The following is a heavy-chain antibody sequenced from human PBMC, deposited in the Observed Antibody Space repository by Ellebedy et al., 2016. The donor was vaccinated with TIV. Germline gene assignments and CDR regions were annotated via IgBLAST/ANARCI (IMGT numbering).Heavy chain of an antibody. J-gene: IGHJ4*02. CDR3: ARAKAGTGSSDY. Sequence: PGGSLRLSCAASGFTFSGYWMHWVRQLPGKGLAWVSRINSDASITDYADSVKGRFTISRDNAKNTLYLQMSSLTAEDTAVYYCARAKAGTGSSDYWGQGTRVTVSS. CDR2: INSDASIT. CDR1: GFTFSGYW. D-gene: IGHD3-10*01. V-gene: IGHV3-74*01.